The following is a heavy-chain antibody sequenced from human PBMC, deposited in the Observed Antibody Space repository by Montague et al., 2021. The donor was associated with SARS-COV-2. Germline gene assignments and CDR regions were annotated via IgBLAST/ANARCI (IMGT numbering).Heavy chain of an antibody. Sequence: SETLSLTCTVSGGSITSYSWSWIRQPPGKGLEWIGYIYYSGSTIYNPSLKSRVTISVDTSKNQFSLKLSSVTAADTAVFYCAREGYYDSSGYYVHDAFDIWGQGTMVTVSS. V-gene: IGHV4-59*01. CDR3: AREGYYDSSGYYVHDAFDI. J-gene: IGHJ3*02. CDR1: GGSITSYS. CDR2: IYYSGST. D-gene: IGHD3-22*01.